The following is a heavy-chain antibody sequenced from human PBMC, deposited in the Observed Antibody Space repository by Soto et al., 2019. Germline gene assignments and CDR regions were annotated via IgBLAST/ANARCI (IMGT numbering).Heavy chain of an antibody. V-gene: IGHV1-18*01. CDR1: GYTFTSYG. J-gene: IGHJ5*02. CDR3: ARGSHRLRYSDWLTPHGGWFDP. D-gene: IGHD3-9*01. CDR2: ISAYNGNT. Sequence: QVQLVQSGAEVKKPGASVKVSCKASGYTFTSYGISWVRQAPGQGLEWMGWISAYNGNTNYAQKLQGRVTMTTDTSTSTAYMELRSLRSDDAAVYYCARGSHRLRYSDWLTPHGGWFDPWGQGTLVTVSS.